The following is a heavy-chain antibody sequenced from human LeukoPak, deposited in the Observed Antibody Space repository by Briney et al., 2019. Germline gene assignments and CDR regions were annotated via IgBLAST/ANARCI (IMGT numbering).Heavy chain of an antibody. V-gene: IGHV1-2*02. Sequence: GASVKVSCKASGYTFTGYYIHWMRQAPGQGLEWMGWMNPNRGDTSYAQKFQGRVTMTRDTPINTAYMELSGLTSDDTAVYYCARDAPAFSETASFDYWGQGTLVTVSS. CDR3: ARDAPAFSETASFDY. CDR1: GYTFTGYY. CDR2: MNPNRGDT. D-gene: IGHD2/OR15-2a*01. J-gene: IGHJ4*02.